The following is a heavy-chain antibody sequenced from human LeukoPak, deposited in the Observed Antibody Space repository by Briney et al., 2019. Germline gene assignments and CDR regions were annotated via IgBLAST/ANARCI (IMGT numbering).Heavy chain of an antibody. V-gene: IGHV4-4*07. D-gene: IGHD3-22*01. J-gene: IGHJ3*02. CDR2: IYTSGST. CDR3: ARLRYYDSSGYLEGADDAFDI. CDR1: DGSISSNY. Sequence: SETLSLTCHVIDGSISSNYWSWIRQPAGKGLEWIGRIYTSGSTNYNPSLKSRVTMSVDTHKKQFSLNLSSVTAADTAVYYCARLRYYDSSGYLEGADDAFDIWGQGTMVTVSS.